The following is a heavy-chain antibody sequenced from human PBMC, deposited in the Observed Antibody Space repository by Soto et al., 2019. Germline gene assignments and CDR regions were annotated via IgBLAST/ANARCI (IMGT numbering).Heavy chain of an antibody. CDR1: GFTFGAYT. CDR2: ISYDGNRE. CDR3: ARDGYSGRSDGFDI. J-gene: IGHJ3*02. V-gene: IGHV3-30*09. Sequence: QMHLVESGGGVVQPGGSLRLSCAASGFTFGAYTMHWVRQAPGKGLEWVKDISYDGNREGYTDPVKGRFAVSRDNPKSTVYLQMNSLRPEDTAVYYCARDGYSGRSDGFDIWGQGTMVTVSS. D-gene: IGHD1-26*01.